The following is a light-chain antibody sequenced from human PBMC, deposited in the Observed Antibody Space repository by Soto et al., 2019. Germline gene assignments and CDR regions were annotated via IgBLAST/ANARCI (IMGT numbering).Light chain of an antibody. V-gene: IGLV3-21*04. CDR3: QVWDSSSDLVV. CDR1: NIGSKS. J-gene: IGLJ2*01. Sequence: SYELAKPPSVSVAPGKTARITCGGNNIGSKSVHWYQQKPGQAPVVVIYYNSDRPSGIPERFSGSNSGNTATLTISSVEAGDEADYHCQVWDSSSDLVVFGGGTQLTVL. CDR2: YNS.